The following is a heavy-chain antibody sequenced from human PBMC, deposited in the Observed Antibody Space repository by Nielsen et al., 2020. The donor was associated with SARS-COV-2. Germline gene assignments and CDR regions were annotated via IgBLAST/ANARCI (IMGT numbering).Heavy chain of an antibody. J-gene: IGHJ4*02. CDR3: ARDFPDAYYFDY. CDR2: IYHSGST. Sequence: SETLSLTCAVSGGSISSSNWWSWVRQPPGKGLEWIGEIYHSGSTNYNPSLKSRVTISVDKSENQFSLKLSSVTAADTAVYYCARDFPDAYYFDYWGQGTLVTVSS. CDR1: GGSISSSNW. V-gene: IGHV4-4*02.